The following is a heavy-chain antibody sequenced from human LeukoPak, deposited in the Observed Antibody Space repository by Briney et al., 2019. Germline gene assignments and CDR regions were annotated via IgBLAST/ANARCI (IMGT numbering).Heavy chain of an antibody. J-gene: IGHJ4*02. V-gene: IGHV1-18*04. D-gene: IGHD2-2*01. CDR3: ARDFLGYCSSTSCYGGDY. Sequence: GASVKVSCEASGYTFTSYGISWVRQAPGQGLEWMGWISAYNGNTNYAQKLQGRVTMTTDTSTSTAYMELRSLRSDDTAVYYCARDFLGYCSSTSCYGGDYWGQGTLVTVSS. CDR1: GYTFTSYG. CDR2: ISAYNGNT.